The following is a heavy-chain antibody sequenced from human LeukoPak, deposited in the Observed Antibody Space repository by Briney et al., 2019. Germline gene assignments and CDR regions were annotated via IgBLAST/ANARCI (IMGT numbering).Heavy chain of an antibody. CDR1: GGSISTSSYY. Sequence: SETLSLTCTVSGGSISTSSYYWGWIRRPPGKGLEWIGTIYYSGSTYYNPSLKSRVTISVDTSKNLFSLKLSSVTAADTALYYCARHRIAAADDAFEIWGQGTMVTVSS. CDR3: ARHRIAAADDAFEI. V-gene: IGHV4-39*01. D-gene: IGHD6-13*01. J-gene: IGHJ3*02. CDR2: IYYSGST.